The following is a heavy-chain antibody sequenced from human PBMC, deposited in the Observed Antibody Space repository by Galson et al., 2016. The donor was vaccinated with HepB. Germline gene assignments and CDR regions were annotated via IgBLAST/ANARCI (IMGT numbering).Heavy chain of an antibody. CDR2: ISGDGVST. CDR1: GFTFGRYA. V-gene: IGHV3-23*01. D-gene: IGHD6-19*01. CDR3: ARFTQEWLDRVYYFDY. Sequence: SLRLSCAASGFTFGRYAMSWVRQAPGKGLEWVSAISGDGVSTYYAGAVQGRFTSPRDRSTNTMYLQMNSLRTDDPAVYYCARFTQEWLDRVYYFDYWGQGTLVTVSS. J-gene: IGHJ4*02.